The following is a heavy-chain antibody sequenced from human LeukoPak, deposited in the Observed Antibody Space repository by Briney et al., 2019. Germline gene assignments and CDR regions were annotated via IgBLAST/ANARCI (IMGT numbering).Heavy chain of an antibody. CDR3: AKDSNSGIQLWLGTKYGMDV. CDR1: GFTFSSYA. CDR2: ISGSGGST. V-gene: IGHV3-23*01. D-gene: IGHD5-18*01. J-gene: IGHJ6*02. Sequence: GGSLRLSCAASGFTFSSYAMSWVRQAPGKGLEWVSAISGSGGSTYYADSVKGRFTISRDNSKNTLYLQMNSLRAEDTAVYYCAKDSNSGIQLWLGTKYGMDVWGQGTTVTVSS.